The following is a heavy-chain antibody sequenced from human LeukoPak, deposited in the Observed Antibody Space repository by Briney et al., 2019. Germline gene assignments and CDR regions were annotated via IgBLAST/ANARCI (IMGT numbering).Heavy chain of an antibody. CDR3: ARSSGRKYYFDY. CDR1: GFTVSSNY. V-gene: IGHV3-53*01. J-gene: IGHJ4*02. CDR2: IYSGGTT. D-gene: IGHD3-22*01. Sequence: GGSLRLSCAASGFTVSSNYMSWVRQAPGKGLEWVSLIYSGGTTYYADSVKGRFTISRDNSKNTLYLQMNSLRAEDTAVYYCARSSGRKYYFDYWDQGTLVTVSS.